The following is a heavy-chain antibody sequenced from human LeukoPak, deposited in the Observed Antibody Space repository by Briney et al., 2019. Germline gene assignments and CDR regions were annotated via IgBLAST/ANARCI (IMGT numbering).Heavy chain of an antibody. V-gene: IGHV4-39*01. CDR2: IYYSGST. D-gene: IGHD6-19*01. J-gene: IGHJ3*02. CDR1: GGSIISSSSSSYY. Sequence: RTSETLSLTCTVSGGSIISSSSSSYYWGWIRQSPGKGPEWVGGIYYSGSTYYNPSLKSRVPISVDTSKSQFSLRLSSVTAADTAVYYCVRTYSIGWSTGVFDIWGQGTMVTVSS. CDR3: VRTYSIGWSTGVFDI.